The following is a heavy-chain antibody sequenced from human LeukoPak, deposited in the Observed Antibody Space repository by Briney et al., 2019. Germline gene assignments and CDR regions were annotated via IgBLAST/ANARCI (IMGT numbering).Heavy chain of an antibody. J-gene: IGHJ6*04. Sequence: GGSLRLSCAASGFTFSSYEMNWVRQAPGKGLEWVSYISNSGSNRYYADSVKGRFTISRDNAKNSLYLQMNSLRAEDTAVYYCAELGITMIGGVWGKGTTVTISS. D-gene: IGHD3-10*02. V-gene: IGHV3-48*03. CDR1: GFTFSSYE. CDR3: AELGITMIGGV. CDR2: ISNSGSNR.